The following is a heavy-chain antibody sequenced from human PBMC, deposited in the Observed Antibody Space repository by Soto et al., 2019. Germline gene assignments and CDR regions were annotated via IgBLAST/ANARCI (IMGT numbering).Heavy chain of an antibody. CDR1: GFSLNTNGVG. CDR2: IYWDDDH. D-gene: IGHD5-12*01. V-gene: IGHV2-5*02. Sequence: QITLKESSPPLVKPTQTLTLTYTFSGFSLNTNGVGVGWIRQPPGKALEWLALIYWDDDHRYSPSLKSRLTITKDTSKNQVVLTMTNMDPVDTATYYCAHRPNITVGYIFDYWGQGALVTVSS. J-gene: IGHJ4*02. CDR3: AHRPNITVGYIFDY.